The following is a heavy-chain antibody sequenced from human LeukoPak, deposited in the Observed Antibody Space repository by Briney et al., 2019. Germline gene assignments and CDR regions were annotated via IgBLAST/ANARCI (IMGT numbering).Heavy chain of an antibody. D-gene: IGHD2-2*01. CDR1: GGTFSSYA. CDR3: ARAPRDWVVVPAAVWGWFDP. V-gene: IGHV1-69*01. Sequence: GSSVKVSCKASGGTFSSYAISWVRQAPGQGLEWMGGIIPIFGTANYAQKFQGRVTITADESTSTAYMELSSLRSEDAAVYYCARAPRDWVVVPAAVWGWFDPWGQGTLVTVSS. J-gene: IGHJ5*02. CDR2: IIPIFGTA.